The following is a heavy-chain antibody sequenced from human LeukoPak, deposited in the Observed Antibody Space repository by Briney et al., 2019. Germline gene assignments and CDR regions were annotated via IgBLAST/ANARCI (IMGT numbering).Heavy chain of an antibody. V-gene: IGHV3-13*01. J-gene: IGHJ4*02. D-gene: IGHD1-1*01. CDR3: ARVAKERVGGVYYFDY. CDR1: GFTFSDYD. Sequence: PGGSLRLSCAASGFTFSDYDTHWVRQATGKGLEWVSAIGIAGDTYYTGSVKGRFTISRENAKNSLYLQMNSLRAGDTAVYYCARVAKERVGGVYYFDYWGQGTLVTVSS. CDR2: IGIAGDT.